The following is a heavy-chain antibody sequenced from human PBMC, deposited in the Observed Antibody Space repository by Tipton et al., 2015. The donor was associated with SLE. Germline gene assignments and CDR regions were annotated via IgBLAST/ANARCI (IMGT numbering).Heavy chain of an antibody. CDR1: GGSFSGYY. CDR2: MYYSGST. CDR3: ARDGPYYDFWSGMGTFDI. Sequence: TLSLTCAVYGGSFSGYYWSWFRQPPGKGLEWIGSMYYSGSTYYNPSLKSRVTISVDTSKNQFSLMLRSVTAADTAVYYCARDGPYYDFWSGMGTFDIWGQGTMVTVSS. D-gene: IGHD3-3*01. J-gene: IGHJ3*02. V-gene: IGHV4-34*01.